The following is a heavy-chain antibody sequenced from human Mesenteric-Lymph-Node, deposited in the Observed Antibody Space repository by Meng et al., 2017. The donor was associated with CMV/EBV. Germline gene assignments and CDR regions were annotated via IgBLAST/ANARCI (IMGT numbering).Heavy chain of an antibody. CDR3: ARDTLATNWFYNYHGMDV. J-gene: IGHJ6*02. Sequence: GGSLRLSCAASGFTFSSYAMSWVRQAPGKGLEWVSSISSSTLYTLYADSVRGRFAISRDNAESTLYLQMHSLTVEDTAVYYCARDTLATNWFYNYHGMDVWGQGTTVTVSS. CDR2: ISSSTLYT. D-gene: IGHD1-1*01. V-gene: IGHV3-21*06. CDR1: GFTFSSYA.